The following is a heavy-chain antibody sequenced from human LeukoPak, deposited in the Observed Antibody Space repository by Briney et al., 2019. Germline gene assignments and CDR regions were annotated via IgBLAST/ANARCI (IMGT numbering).Heavy chain of an antibody. CDR1: GGSISSSSYY. J-gene: IGHJ3*01. CDR3: ARGVDDFWSGYYLCFDY. CDR2: IYYSGST. Sequence: PSETLSLTCTVSGGSISSSSYYWGWIRQPPGKGLEWIGRIYYSGSTYYNPSLKSRVTISVDTSKNQFSLKLSSVTAADTAVYYCARGVDDFWSGYYLCFDYWGQGTMVTVSS. V-gene: IGHV4-39*01. D-gene: IGHD3-3*01.